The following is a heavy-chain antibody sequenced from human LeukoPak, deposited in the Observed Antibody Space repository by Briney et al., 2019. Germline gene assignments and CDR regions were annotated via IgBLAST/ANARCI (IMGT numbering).Heavy chain of an antibody. J-gene: IGHJ6*03. CDR2: ISYDGSNK. D-gene: IGHD6-6*01. CDR3: ARGGAARDYYYYMDV. V-gene: IGHV3-30*01. Sequence: GGSLRLSCAASGFTFSSYAMHWVRQAPGKGLEWVAVISYDGSNKYYADSVKGRFTISRDNSKNTLYLQMNSLRAEDTAVYYCARGGAARDYYYYMDVWGKGTTVTVSS. CDR1: GFTFSSYA.